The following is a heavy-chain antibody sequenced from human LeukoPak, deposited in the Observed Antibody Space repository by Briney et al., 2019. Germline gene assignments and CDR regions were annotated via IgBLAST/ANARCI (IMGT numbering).Heavy chain of an antibody. D-gene: IGHD6-19*01. CDR1: GGXISSYY. CDR2: IYYRGST. V-gene: IGHV4-59*01. CDR3: ARDSSGWPLDAFDI. Sequence: SETLSLTCTVSGGXISSYYWSWIRQPPGKGLEWIGYIYYRGSTNYNPSLKSRVTILVDTSKNQLSLKLSSVTAADTAVYYCARDSSGWPLDAFDIWGQGTMVTVSS. J-gene: IGHJ3*02.